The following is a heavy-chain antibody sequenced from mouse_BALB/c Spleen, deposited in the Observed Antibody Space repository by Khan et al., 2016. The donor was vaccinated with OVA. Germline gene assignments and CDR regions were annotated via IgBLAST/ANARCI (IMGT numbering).Heavy chain of an antibody. CDR1: AYTFTSFW. Sequence: QVQLQQPGAELVKPGASVKLSCKASAYTFTSFWLHWVKQRPGLGLEWIGEIDPSDNYTNYNQKFKGKATLTVDKSSSTAYMQLSSLTSGDSAVDYCASSYCDGSSTWFGYWGQGTLVTVSA. D-gene: IGHD1-1*01. CDR3: ASSYCDGSSTWFGY. V-gene: IGHV1-69*02. CDR2: IDPSDNYT. J-gene: IGHJ3*01.